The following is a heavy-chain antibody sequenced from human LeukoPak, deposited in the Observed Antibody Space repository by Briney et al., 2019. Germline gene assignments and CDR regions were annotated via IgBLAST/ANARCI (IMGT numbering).Heavy chain of an antibody. CDR2: ISSSSTYI. V-gene: IGHV3-21*01. CDR3: ARDTHCSSTSCYNAFDI. Sequence: GGSLRLSCAASGFTFSSYSMNWVRQAPGKGLEWVSSISSSSTYIYYADSLKGRFTISRDNAKNSLSLQMNSLRSEDTAVYYCARDTHCSSTSCYNAFDIWGQGTMVTVSS. D-gene: IGHD2-2*02. J-gene: IGHJ3*02. CDR1: GFTFSSYS.